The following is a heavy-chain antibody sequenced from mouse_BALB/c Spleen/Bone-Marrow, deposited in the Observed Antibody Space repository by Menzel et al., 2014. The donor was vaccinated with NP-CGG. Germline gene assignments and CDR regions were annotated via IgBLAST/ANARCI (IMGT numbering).Heavy chain of an antibody. J-gene: IGHJ3*01. CDR2: IRLKSDNYAT. Sequence: EVMLVESGGGLVQPGGSMKLSCVASGFTFSNFWMSWVRQSPEKGLEWVAEIRLKSDNYATHYAESVKGKFTISRDDSESRLYLQMNSLRTEDTGIYYCTLYYGSNYWFAYWGQGTLVTVSA. CDR3: TLYYGSNYWFAY. D-gene: IGHD1-1*01. CDR1: GFTFSNFW. V-gene: IGHV6-6*02.